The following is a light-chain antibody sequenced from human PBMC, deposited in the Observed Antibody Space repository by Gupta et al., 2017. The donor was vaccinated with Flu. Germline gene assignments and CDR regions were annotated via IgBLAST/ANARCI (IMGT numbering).Light chain of an antibody. CDR2: LVT. CDR1: QGLVYSEGNTY. J-gene: IGKJ1*01. Sequence: DVVITQTPLSLAVTLGQSASISCKASQGLVYSEGNTYLHWFQHRPGQSPKLLIYLVTKRDSGVPDRFSGSGSGTDFKLTISRVEAEDVGFYLCLQGASGPFAFGHGTKVEI. V-gene: IGKV2-30*01. CDR3: LQGASGPFA.